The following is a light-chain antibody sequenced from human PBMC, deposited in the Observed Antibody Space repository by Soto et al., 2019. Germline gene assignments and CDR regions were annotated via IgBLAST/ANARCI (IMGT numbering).Light chain of an antibody. J-gene: IGKJ2*01. CDR2: WAS. Sequence: DIVMTQSPDSLAVSLGERANINCKSSQSVLYSSNSKNYLAWYQHKPGQPPKLLIYWASTRESGVPDRFSGSGSGTDFTLTISSLQAEDGAVYYCQQYYSTPYTFGQGTKLEIK. V-gene: IGKV4-1*01. CDR3: QQYYSTPYT. CDR1: QSVLYSSNSKNY.